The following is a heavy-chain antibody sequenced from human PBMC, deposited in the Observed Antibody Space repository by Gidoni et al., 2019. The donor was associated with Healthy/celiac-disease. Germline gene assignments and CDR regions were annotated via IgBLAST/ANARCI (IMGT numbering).Heavy chain of an antibody. CDR3: TRGVVITLYYFDY. J-gene: IGHJ4*02. D-gene: IGHD3-22*01. V-gene: IGHV3-49*03. Sequence: EVQLVESGGGLVQPGRSLRLSCTASGFTFGDYAMSWFRQAPGKGLEWVGFIRSKAYGGTTEYAASVKGRFTISRDDSKSIAYLQMNSLKTEDTAVYYCTRGVVITLYYFDYWGQGTLVTVSS. CDR1: GFTFGDYA. CDR2: IRSKAYGGTT.